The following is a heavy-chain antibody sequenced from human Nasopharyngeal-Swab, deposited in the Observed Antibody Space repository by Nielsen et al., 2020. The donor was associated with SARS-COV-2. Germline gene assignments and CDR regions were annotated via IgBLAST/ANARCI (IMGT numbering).Heavy chain of an antibody. D-gene: IGHD3-10*01. V-gene: IGHV3-23*01. CDR2: ISGSGGST. CDR3: TRAMVRGAPNWFDP. J-gene: IGHJ5*02. CDR1: GFTFSSYA. Sequence: GGSLRLSCAASGFTFSSYAMSWVRQAPGKGLEWVSAISGSGGSTYYADSVKGRFTISRDNSKNTLFLQMNSLRAEDTAVYYCTRAMVRGAPNWFDPWGQGTLVTVSS.